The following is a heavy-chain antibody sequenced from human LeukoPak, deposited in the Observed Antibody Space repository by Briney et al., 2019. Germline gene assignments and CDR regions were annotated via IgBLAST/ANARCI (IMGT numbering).Heavy chain of an antibody. CDR1: GFTFSSYA. Sequence: PGGSLRLSCAASGFTFSSYAMHWVRQAPGKGLEGVAVISYDGSNKYYADSVKGRFTISRDNSKNTLYLQMNSLRAEDTAVYYCARDAAITIFGVVITRFDYWGQGTLVTVSS. D-gene: IGHD3-3*01. V-gene: IGHV3-30-3*01. CDR2: ISYDGSNK. CDR3: ARDAAITIFGVVITRFDY. J-gene: IGHJ4*02.